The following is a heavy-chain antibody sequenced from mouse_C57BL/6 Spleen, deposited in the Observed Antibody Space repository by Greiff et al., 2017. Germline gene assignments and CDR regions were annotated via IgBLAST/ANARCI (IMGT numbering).Heavy chain of an antibody. J-gene: IGHJ4*01. V-gene: IGHV1-55*01. Sequence: QVQLQQPGAELVKPGASVKMSCKASGYTFTSYWITWVKQRPGQGLEWIGDIYPASGSTNYNEKFKSKATLAVDTSSSTAYMQLSSLTSEDSAVYYCARGVGPNYAMDYWGQGTSVTVSS. CDR3: ARGVGPNYAMDY. CDR1: GYTFTSYW. D-gene: IGHD4-1*01. CDR2: IYPASGST.